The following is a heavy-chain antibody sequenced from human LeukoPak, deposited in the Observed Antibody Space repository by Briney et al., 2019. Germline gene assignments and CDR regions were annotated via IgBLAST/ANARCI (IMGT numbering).Heavy chain of an antibody. CDR3: ARVAGYCSSTSCYKENYYYYYMDV. Sequence: GGSLRLSCAASGFTFSSYAMHWVRQAPGKGLEWVAVISYDGSNKYYADSVKGRFTISRDNAKNSLYLQMNSLRAEDTAVYYCARVAGYCSSTSCYKENYYYYYMDVWGKGTTVTVSS. CDR2: ISYDGSNK. CDR1: GFTFSSYA. D-gene: IGHD2-2*02. V-gene: IGHV3-30*04. J-gene: IGHJ6*03.